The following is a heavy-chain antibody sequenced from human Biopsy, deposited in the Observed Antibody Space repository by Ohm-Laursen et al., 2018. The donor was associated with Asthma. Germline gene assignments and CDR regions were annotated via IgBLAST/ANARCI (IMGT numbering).Heavy chain of an antibody. V-gene: IGHV3-30*03. CDR3: ASQSSGPDFWSGYYYFDY. CDR1: GFTFSSYG. Sequence: PRLSCSASGFTFSSYGMHWVRQAPGKGLEWVAVISYDGSNKYYADSVKGRFTISRDNSKNTLYLQMNSLRAEDTAVYYCASQSSGPDFWSGYYYFDYWGQGTLVTVSS. CDR2: ISYDGSNK. J-gene: IGHJ4*02. D-gene: IGHD3-3*01.